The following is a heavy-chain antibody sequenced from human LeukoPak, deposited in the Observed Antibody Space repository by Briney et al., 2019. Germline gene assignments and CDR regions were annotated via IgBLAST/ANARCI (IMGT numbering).Heavy chain of an antibody. J-gene: IGHJ4*02. D-gene: IGHD2-2*01. CDR3: ARDQVVPAAIYSDY. Sequence: PGGSLRPSCAASGFTFDDYAMHWVQQAPGKGLEWVSYISSSGRTIYSADSVKGRFTISRDNAKNSLYLQMNSLRAEDTAVYYCARDQVVPAAIYSDYWGQGTLVTVSS. CDR2: ISSSGRTI. V-gene: IGHV3-48*03. CDR1: GFTFDDYA.